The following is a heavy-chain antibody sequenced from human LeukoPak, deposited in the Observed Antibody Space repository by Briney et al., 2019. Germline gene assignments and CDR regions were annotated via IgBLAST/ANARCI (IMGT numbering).Heavy chain of an antibody. Sequence: SGGSLRLSCAASGVTFSNYGMHWVRQAPGKGLEWVALISSNGNDKVYGDSVKGRFTISRDDSKSTLYLQMSSLRVEDSAVYYCTTKVTRGNSGDDYDDWGQGTLVTVSS. CDR2: ISSNGNDK. J-gene: IGHJ4*02. CDR3: TTKVTRGNSGDDYDD. D-gene: IGHD5-12*01. V-gene: IGHV3-30*03. CDR1: GVTFSNYG.